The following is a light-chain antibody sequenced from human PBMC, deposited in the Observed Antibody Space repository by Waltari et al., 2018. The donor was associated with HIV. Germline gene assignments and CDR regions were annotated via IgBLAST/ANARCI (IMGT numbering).Light chain of an antibody. Sequence: QSALTQPPSVSASPAPSITLSCTGTSSDVGRYNLVSWYQQHPGKAPKLMIYEGSKRPSGVSNRFSGSKSGNTASLTISGLQAEDEADYYCCSYAGSSTLEVFGGGTKLTVL. CDR3: CSYAGSSTLEV. J-gene: IGLJ2*01. CDR2: EGS. V-gene: IGLV2-23*01. CDR1: SSDVGRYNL.